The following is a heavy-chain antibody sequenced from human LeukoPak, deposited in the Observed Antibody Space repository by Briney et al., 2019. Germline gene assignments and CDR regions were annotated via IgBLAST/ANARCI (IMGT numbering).Heavy chain of an antibody. V-gene: IGHV3-9*03. CDR3: AKDRGHVRPYYFDY. CDR2: ISWNSGSI. CDR1: GFTFDDYA. D-gene: IGHD3-10*02. Sequence: GGSLRLSCAASGFTFDDYAMHWVRQAPGKGLERVSGISWNSGSIDYADSVKGRFTISRDNAKNSLYLQMNRLRAEDMALYYCAKDRGHVRPYYFDYWGQGPLVPVSS. J-gene: IGHJ4*02.